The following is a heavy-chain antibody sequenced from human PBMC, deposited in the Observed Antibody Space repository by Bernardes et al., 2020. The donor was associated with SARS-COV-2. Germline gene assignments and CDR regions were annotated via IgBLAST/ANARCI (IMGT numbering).Heavy chain of an antibody. CDR3: ARGWRENSFDY. D-gene: IGHD2-15*01. V-gene: IGHV3-23*01. CDR2: LTSGGTS. CDR1: GFTVRTYG. Sequence: GGSLRLSCAASGFTVRTYGMGWVRQAPGKGLEWVSDLTSGGTSSYVDSVKGRFTISRDNSKNTLYLQLNSLRAEDTAVYYCARGWRENSFDYWGQGALVTVSS. J-gene: IGHJ4*02.